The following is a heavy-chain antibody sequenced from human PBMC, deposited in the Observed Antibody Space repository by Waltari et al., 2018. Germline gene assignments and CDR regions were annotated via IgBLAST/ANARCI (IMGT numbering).Heavy chain of an antibody. CDR1: GFNVSSNY. CDR3: ARGYCSGSTCCLGTS. J-gene: IGHJ4*02. V-gene: IGHV3-53*01. Sequence: EVQLVESGGGLVQPGGSLRLSCAASGFNVSSNYMTWVRQAPGKGREWVSVLYSGGNTYYAESVKGRFTSSRDNSKNTLYLQMNSLRPEDAAVYYCARGYCSGSTCCLGTSWGQGTLVIVSS. D-gene: IGHD2-15*01. CDR2: LYSGGNT.